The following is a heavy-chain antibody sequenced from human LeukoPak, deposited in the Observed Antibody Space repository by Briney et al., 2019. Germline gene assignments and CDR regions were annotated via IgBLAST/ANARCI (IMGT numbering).Heavy chain of an antibody. CDR3: ARDRYYDSSGYYLDAFDI. D-gene: IGHD3-22*01. CDR2: IKPNSGGT. V-gene: IGHV1-2*02. CDR1: GYTFTGYY. J-gene: IGHJ3*02. Sequence: ASVKVSCKASGYTFTGYYMRWVRQAPGQGLEWMGWIKPNSGGTNYQGRVTMTRDTSISTAYMELSRLRSDDTAVYYCARDRYYDSSGYYLDAFDIWGQGTMVTVSS.